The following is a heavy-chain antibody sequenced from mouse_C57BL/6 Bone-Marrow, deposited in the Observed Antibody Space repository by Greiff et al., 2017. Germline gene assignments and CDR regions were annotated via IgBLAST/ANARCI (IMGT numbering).Heavy chain of an antibody. CDR3: ARHGLYDYDPAWFAY. V-gene: IGHV5-6*01. CDR1: GFTFSSDG. J-gene: IGHJ3*01. CDR2: ISSGGSYT. D-gene: IGHD2-4*01. Sequence: VQLQQSGGDLVKPGGSLKLSCAASGFTFSSDGMSWVRQTPDKRLEWVATISSGGSYTYYPDSVKGRFTISRDNAKNTLYLQMSSLKSEDTAMYYCARHGLYDYDPAWFAYGGQGTLVTVSA.